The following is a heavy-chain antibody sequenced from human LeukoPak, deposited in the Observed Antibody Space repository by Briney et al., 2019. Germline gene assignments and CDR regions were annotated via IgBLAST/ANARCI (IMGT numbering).Heavy chain of an antibody. D-gene: IGHD6-13*01. CDR3: ARLTADGRLYFVD. J-gene: IGHJ4*02. V-gene: IGHV3-53*01. Sequence: PGGSLRLSCAASGFTVGNNYMSWVRQAPGKGLEWVSTLYNTGNTYYANSVKGRFSISRDNSKNTLFLQMNSLRAEDTAVYYCARLTADGRLYFVDWGPGTLVTVSS. CDR2: LYNTGNT. CDR1: GFTVGNNY.